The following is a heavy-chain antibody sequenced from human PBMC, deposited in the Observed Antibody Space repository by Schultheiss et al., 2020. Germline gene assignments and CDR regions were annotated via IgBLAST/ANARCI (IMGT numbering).Heavy chain of an antibody. CDR3: AKDRLEQWLDWFDP. J-gene: IGHJ5*02. CDR1: GFTFSNYA. D-gene: IGHD6-19*01. V-gene: IGHV3-23*01. Sequence: WGSLRLSCAASGFTFSNYANSWVRQAPGKGLEWVSTITGSGGSTYYADSVKGRFTISRDNSKNTLYLQMNSLRAEDTAVYYCAKDRLEQWLDWFDPWGQGILVTVSS. CDR2: ITGSGGST.